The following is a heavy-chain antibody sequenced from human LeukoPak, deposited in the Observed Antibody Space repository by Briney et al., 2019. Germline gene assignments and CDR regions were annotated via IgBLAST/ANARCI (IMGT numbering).Heavy chain of an antibody. J-gene: IGHJ3*02. CDR3: ARAKRNAFDI. CDR1: GFTVSSNY. Sequence: GGSLRLSCAASGFTVSSNYMSWVRQAPGKGLEWVSYMSRSSSTIYYADSVKGRFTISRDSAKNSLYLQMNSLRGEDTAVYYCARAKRNAFDIWGQGTMVTVSS. V-gene: IGHV3-48*01. CDR2: MSRSSSTI.